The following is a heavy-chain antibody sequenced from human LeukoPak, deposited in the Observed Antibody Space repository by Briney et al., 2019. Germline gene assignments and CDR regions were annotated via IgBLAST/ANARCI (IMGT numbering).Heavy chain of an antibody. CDR2: MNPNSGNT. D-gene: IGHD3-3*01. V-gene: IGHV1-8*02. CDR3: ARAGRGQSYYDFWSGYSHLTIDY. Sequence: ASVKVSCKASGYTFTGYYMHWVRQATGQGLEWMGWMNPNSGNTGYAQKFQGRVTMTRSTSISTAYMELSSLRSEDTAVYYCARAGRGQSYYDFWSGYSHLTIDYWGQGTLVTVSS. J-gene: IGHJ4*02. CDR1: GYTFTGYY.